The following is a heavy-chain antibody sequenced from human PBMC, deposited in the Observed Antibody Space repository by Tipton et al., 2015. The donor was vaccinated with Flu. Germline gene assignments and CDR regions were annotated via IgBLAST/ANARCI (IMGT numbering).Heavy chain of an antibody. CDR3: ARGPTVVTPVYAFDI. Sequence: LRLSCTVSGASISSAAYYWSWIRQPAGKGLEWIGRIYTSGSTNYNPSLKSRVSISLDTSKKQFSLKLTSVTAADAAVYYCARGPTVVTPVYAFDIWGQGTMVTVSS. D-gene: IGHD4-23*01. J-gene: IGHJ3*02. CDR1: GASISSAAYY. CDR2: IYTSGST. V-gene: IGHV4-61*02.